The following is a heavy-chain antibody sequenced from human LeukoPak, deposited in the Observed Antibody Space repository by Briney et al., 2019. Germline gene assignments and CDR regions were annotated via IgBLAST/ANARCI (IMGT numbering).Heavy chain of an antibody. J-gene: IGHJ4*02. V-gene: IGHV1-18*01. CDR3: ARRAAVTGPLYYFDY. Sequence: ASVKVSCKASGYTFTSYGISWVRQAPGQGLEWMGWISAYNGNTNYAQKLQGRVTMTTDTSTSTAYMELRSLRSDDTAVYYCARRAAVTGPLYYFDYWAQGTLVTVSS. D-gene: IGHD6-19*01. CDR1: GYTFTSYG. CDR2: ISAYNGNT.